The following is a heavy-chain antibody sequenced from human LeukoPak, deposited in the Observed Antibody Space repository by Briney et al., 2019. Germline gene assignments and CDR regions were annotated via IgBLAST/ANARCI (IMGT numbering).Heavy chain of an antibody. D-gene: IGHD6-13*01. Sequence: SETLSLTCTVSGGSMRSYYWIWIRQPPGKGLEWIGYIDYTGRSKDNPSLKSRATISVDMSKNQFSLKLRSVTAADTGVYYCARDLGGPAAGTLDYWGQGTLVTVSS. CDR1: GGSMRSYY. J-gene: IGHJ4*02. CDR3: ARDLGGPAAGTLDY. CDR2: IDYTGRS. V-gene: IGHV4-59*01.